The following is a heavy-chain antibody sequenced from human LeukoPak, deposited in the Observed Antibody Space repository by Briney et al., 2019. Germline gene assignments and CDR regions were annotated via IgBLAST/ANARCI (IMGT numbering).Heavy chain of an antibody. Sequence: GGSLRLSCAASGFTFSSYAVSWVRQAPGKGLEWVAAISGSGGSTYYADSVKGRFTISRDNSKNTLYLQMNSLRAEDTAVYYCARSQAYCSGGSCYSGSGWFDPWGQGTLVTVSS. V-gene: IGHV3-23*01. D-gene: IGHD2-15*01. CDR1: GFTFSSYA. CDR3: ARSQAYCSGGSCYSGSGWFDP. J-gene: IGHJ5*01. CDR2: ISGSGGST.